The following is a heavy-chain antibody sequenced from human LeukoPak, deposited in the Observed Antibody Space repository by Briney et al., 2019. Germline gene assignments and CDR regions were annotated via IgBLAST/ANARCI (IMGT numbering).Heavy chain of an antibody. J-gene: IGHJ4*02. Sequence: GGSLRLSCAASGFTFSSYAMHWVRQAPGKGLEWVAVISYDGSNKYYADSVRGRFTISRDNSKNTLYLQMNSLRAEDTAVYYCAREGGRIRYFDYWGQGTLVTVSS. D-gene: IGHD3-9*01. CDR2: ISYDGSNK. CDR1: GFTFSSYA. CDR3: AREGGRIRYFDY. V-gene: IGHV3-30-3*01.